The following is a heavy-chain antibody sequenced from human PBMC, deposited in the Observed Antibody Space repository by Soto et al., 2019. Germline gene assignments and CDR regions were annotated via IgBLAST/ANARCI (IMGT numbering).Heavy chain of an antibody. CDR2: IYYSGST. D-gene: IGHD3-22*01. J-gene: IGHJ3*02. Sequence: SETLSLTCTVSGGSISSGSYYWGWIRQPPGKGLEWIGSIYYSGSTYYNPSLKSRVTISVDTSKNQFSLKLSSVTAADTAVYYCAKILRPMIVVVITARAAFDIWGQGTMVTV. V-gene: IGHV4-39*01. CDR3: AKILRPMIVVVITARAAFDI. CDR1: GGSISSGSYY.